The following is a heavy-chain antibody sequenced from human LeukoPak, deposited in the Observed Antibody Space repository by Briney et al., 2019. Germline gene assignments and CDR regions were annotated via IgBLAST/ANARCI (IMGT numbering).Heavy chain of an antibody. CDR1: GFTVSNNS. V-gene: IGHV3-53*01. D-gene: IGHD4/OR15-4a*01. Sequence: GGSLRLSCTASGFTVSNNSMSWVRQAPGKGLEWVSFIYSDNTHYSDSVKGRFTISRDNSKNTLYLQMNSLRAEDTAVYYCARRAGAYSHPYDYWGQGTLVTVSS. J-gene: IGHJ4*02. CDR2: IYSDNT. CDR3: ARRAGAYSHPYDY.